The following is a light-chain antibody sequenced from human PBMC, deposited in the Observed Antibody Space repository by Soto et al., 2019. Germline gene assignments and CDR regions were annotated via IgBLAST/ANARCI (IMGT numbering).Light chain of an antibody. Sequence: SPSTLSASVGDRVTITCRASQSISSWLAWYQQRPGKAPKLLIYKASSLESGVPSRFSGSGSGTEFTLTISSLQSEDFAVYYCQQYNNWPQTFGQGTKVDIK. V-gene: IGKV1-5*03. CDR2: KAS. J-gene: IGKJ1*01. CDR1: QSISSW. CDR3: QQYNNWPQT.